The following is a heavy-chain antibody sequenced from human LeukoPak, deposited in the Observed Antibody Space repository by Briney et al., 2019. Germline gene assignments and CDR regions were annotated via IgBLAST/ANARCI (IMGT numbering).Heavy chain of an antibody. CDR2: IYYSGST. V-gene: IGHV4-39*01. CDR3: ARHASVDGNWPRPLDY. CDR1: GDSISSSPYY. D-gene: IGHD6-19*01. J-gene: IGHJ4*02. Sequence: SETLSLTCTVSGDSISSSPYYWGWIRQPPGKGLEWIGNIYYSGSTYYNPSLKTRVTISVDTSKNQFSLKLTSVTAADTAVYYCARHASVDGNWPRPLDYWGQGSLVTVSS.